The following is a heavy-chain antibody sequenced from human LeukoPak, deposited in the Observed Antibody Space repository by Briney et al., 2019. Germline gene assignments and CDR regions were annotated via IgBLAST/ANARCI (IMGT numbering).Heavy chain of an antibody. CDR2: INHSGST. CDR1: GGSFSGYY. D-gene: IGHD4-17*01. J-gene: IGHJ4*02. V-gene: IGHV4-34*01. Sequence: SETLSLTCAVYGGSFSGYYWSWIRQPPGKGLEWIGEINHSGSTNYNPSLKSRVTISVDTSKNQFSLKLSSVTAADTAVYYCARHEYGGYYFDYWGQGTLVTVSS. CDR3: ARHEYGGYYFDY.